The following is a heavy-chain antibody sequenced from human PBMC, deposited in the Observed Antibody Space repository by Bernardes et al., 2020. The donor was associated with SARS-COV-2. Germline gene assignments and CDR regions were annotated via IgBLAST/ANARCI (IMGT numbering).Heavy chain of an antibody. CDR1: GFTFSNYA. CDR2: IWYDGRKE. D-gene: IGHD5-12*01. V-gene: IGHV3-33*01. Sequence: GGSLRLSCAASGFTFSNYAMHWVRQAPGAGLEWVAVIWYDGRKEYYAESVKGRFTVSRDNSKNTLYLQISSLRAEDTAVYYCARSEKMGYNGYGNHYYYAMDVWGQGTTVTVSS. CDR3: ARSEKMGYNGYGNHYYYAMDV. J-gene: IGHJ6*02.